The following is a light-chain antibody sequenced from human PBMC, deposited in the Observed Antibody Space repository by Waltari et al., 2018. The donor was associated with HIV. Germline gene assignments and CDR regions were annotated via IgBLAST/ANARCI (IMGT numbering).Light chain of an antibody. CDR2: RNN. V-gene: IGLV1-47*01. CDR1: SSNIGSYY. Sequence: QSVLTQPPSASGTPGQRVTISCSGSSSNIGSYYVYWYQQLPGTAPKRRIYRNNQRPSGVPDRFSGSKSGTSASLASSELRSEDEADYYCAAWDGSHVVFGGGTKLTVL. J-gene: IGLJ2*01. CDR3: AAWDGSHVV.